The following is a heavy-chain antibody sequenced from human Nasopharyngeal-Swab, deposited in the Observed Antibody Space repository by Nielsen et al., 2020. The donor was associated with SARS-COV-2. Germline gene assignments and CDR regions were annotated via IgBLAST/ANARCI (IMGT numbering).Heavy chain of an antibody. D-gene: IGHD6-13*01. CDR1: GYTFTSYA. CDR3: ARGSSWYAQTSIDY. V-gene: IGHV1-3*01. Sequence: ASVKVSCKASGYTFTSYAMQWVRQAPGQRLEWMGWINAGNGNTKYSQKFQGRVTITRDTSASTAYMELSSLRSEDTAVYYCARGSSWYAQTSIDYWGQGTLVIVSS. CDR2: INAGNGNT. J-gene: IGHJ4*02.